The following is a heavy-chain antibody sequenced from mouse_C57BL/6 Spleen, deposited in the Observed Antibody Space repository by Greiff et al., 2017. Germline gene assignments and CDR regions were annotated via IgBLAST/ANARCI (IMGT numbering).Heavy chain of an antibody. D-gene: IGHD1-1*01. Sequence: QVQLQQSGAELVRPGTSVKVSCKASGYAFTNYLIEWVKQRPGQGLEWIGVINPGSGGTNYNEKFKGKATLTADKSSSTAYMQLSSLTSEDSAVYFCARYGESYAMDYWGQGTSVTVSS. CDR1: GYAFTNYL. CDR2: INPGSGGT. V-gene: IGHV1-54*01. J-gene: IGHJ4*01. CDR3: ARYGESYAMDY.